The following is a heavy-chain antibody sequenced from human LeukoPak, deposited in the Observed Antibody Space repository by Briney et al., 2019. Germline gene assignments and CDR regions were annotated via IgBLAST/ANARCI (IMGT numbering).Heavy chain of an antibody. CDR3: ASDQRYAFDY. J-gene: IGHJ4*02. CDR1: GFSFTDYP. Sequence: GGSLRLSCGTSGFSFTDYPMNWVRQAPGKGLEWISIIRTTAEGAKYAYYADSVKGRVTISRDYGKNTLYLHMNSLRDDDTALYYCASDQRYAFDYWGQGILVTVSS. CDR2: IRTTAEGAKYA. D-gene: IGHD3-9*01. V-gene: IGHV3-48*02.